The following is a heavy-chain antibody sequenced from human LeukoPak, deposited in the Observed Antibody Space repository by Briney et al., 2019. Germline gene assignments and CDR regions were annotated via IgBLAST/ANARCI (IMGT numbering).Heavy chain of an antibody. J-gene: IGHJ4*02. CDR2: ISSNGGNT. Sequence: PGGSLRLSCAASGFTFSDYAIHWVRQAPGKGLEYVSAISSNGGNTYYANSVKGRFTISRDNSKNTLYLQMGSLRAEDMAVYYCARTGFRDSSGSYPLPFDFWGQGTLVTVSS. CDR1: GFTFSDYA. V-gene: IGHV3-64*01. D-gene: IGHD3-22*01. CDR3: ARTGFRDSSGSYPLPFDF.